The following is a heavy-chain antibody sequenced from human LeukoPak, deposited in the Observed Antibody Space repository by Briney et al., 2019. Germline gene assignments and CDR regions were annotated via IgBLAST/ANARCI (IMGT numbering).Heavy chain of an antibody. Sequence: SETLSLTCTVSGGSINKHYWSWIRQTPGKGLEWIGYISYRGSTNYNPSLKSRVTISVDTSNNQFSPRLSSVTAADTAVYYCATNAGPAALDAIDIWGQGTIVTVSS. CDR2: ISYRGST. D-gene: IGHD2-2*01. CDR3: ATNAGPAALDAIDI. V-gene: IGHV4-59*08. J-gene: IGHJ3*02. CDR1: GGSINKHY.